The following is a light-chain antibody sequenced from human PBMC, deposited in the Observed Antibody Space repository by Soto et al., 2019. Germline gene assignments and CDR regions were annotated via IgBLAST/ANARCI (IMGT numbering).Light chain of an antibody. CDR3: QKYNSAPWT. CDR1: QGISNY. V-gene: IGKV1-27*01. CDR2: AAS. Sequence: DIQMTQSPSSLSASVGDRVTITCRASQGISNYLAWYQQKPGKVPKLLIYAASTLHSGVPSRFSGSGSGTDFTLTISSLHPEDVATYYCQKYNSAPWTLGQGTKVDIK. J-gene: IGKJ1*01.